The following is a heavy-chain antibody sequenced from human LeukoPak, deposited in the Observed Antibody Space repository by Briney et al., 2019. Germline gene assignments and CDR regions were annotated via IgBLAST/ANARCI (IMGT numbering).Heavy chain of an antibody. CDR1: GYTLTELS. J-gene: IGHJ5*02. D-gene: IGHD2-2*01. V-gene: IGHV1-24*01. CDR3: ATDGVVPASIGGIGFAP. CDR2: FDPEDRET. Sequence: ASVKVSCKVSGYTLTELSMHWVRQAPGKGLEWMGGFDPEDRETIYAQKFQGRVTMTEDTSTDTAFMELSSLRSEDTAVYYCATDGVVPASIGGIGFAPWGQGTLVTVSS.